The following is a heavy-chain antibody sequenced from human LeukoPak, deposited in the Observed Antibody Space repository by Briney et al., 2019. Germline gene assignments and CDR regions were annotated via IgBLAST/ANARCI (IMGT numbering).Heavy chain of an antibody. V-gene: IGHV4-59*01. Sequence: SETLSLTCTVSGGSISSYYWSWIRQPPGKGLEWIGYIYYNGSTNYNPSLKSRVTISVDTSKNQFSLKLSSVTAADTAVYYCARVRGSGAAARRGMDVWGQGTTVTVSS. CDR1: GGSISSYY. CDR3: ARVRGSGAAARRGMDV. CDR2: IYYNGST. D-gene: IGHD6-13*01. J-gene: IGHJ6*02.